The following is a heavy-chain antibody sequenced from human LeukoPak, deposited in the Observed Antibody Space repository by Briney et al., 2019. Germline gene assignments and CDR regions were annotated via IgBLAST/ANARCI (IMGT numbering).Heavy chain of an antibody. V-gene: IGHV4-59*11. CDR1: GGSISSHY. D-gene: IGHD3-22*01. CDR2: IYYSGST. J-gene: IGHJ3*02. CDR3: ARALPFYDSSGYYPTIRGIDVFDI. Sequence: SETLSLTCTVSGGSISSHYWSWIRQPPGKGLEWIRYIYYSGSTNYNPSLKSRVTISVDTSKNQFSLKLSSVTAADTAVYYCARALPFYDSSGYYPTIRGIDVFDIWGQGTMVTVSS.